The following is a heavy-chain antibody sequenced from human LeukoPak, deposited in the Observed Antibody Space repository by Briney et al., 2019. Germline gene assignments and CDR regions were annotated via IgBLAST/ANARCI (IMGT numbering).Heavy chain of an antibody. J-gene: IGHJ6*02. D-gene: IGHD2-21*02. CDR1: GFSLSTSGMC. V-gene: IGHV2-70*20. CDR2: IDWDDDK. CDR3: ARIRGGDCYSNYYGLDV. Sequence: SGPTLVNPTQTLTLTCTFSGFSLSTSGMCVSWVRQPPGKAQERLALIDWDDDKYYSTSLKTRLTISKDTSKNQVVLTMTNMDPVDTATYYCARIRGGDCYSNYYGLDVWGQGTTVTVSS.